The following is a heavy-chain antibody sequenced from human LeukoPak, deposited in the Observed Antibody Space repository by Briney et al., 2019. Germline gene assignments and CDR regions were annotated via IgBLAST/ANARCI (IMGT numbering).Heavy chain of an antibody. CDR1: GGSISSYY. D-gene: IGHD3-22*01. Sequence: SETLSLTCTVSGGSISSYYWSWIRQPPGKGLEWIGYIYYSGSTNYNPSLKSRVTISVDTSKNQFSLKLSSVTAADTAVYYCARGYDYYDSSGMFFDYWGQGTLVTASS. CDR2: IYYSGST. V-gene: IGHV4-59*01. J-gene: IGHJ4*02. CDR3: ARGYDYYDSSGMFFDY.